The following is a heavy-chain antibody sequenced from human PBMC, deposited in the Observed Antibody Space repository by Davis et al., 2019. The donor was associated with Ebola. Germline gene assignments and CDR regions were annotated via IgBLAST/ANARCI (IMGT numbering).Heavy chain of an antibody. Sequence: MPSETLSLTCTVSGGSISSYYWSWIRQPPGKGLEWIGYIYYSGSTNYNPSLKSRVTISVDTSKNQFSLKLSSVTAADTAVYYCARANSWYWGDRYYGMDVWGQGTTATVSS. CDR1: GGSISSYY. V-gene: IGHV4-59*01. CDR2: IYYSGST. D-gene: IGHD6-13*01. J-gene: IGHJ6*02. CDR3: ARANSWYWGDRYYGMDV.